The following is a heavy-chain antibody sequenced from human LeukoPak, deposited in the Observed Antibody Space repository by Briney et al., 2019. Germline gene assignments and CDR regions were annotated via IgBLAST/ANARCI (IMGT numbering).Heavy chain of an antibody. CDR3: ARLLGIAAAGAHY. Sequence: PGGSLRLSCAASGFTFSSYSMNWVRKAPGKGLEWVSYISSSSSTIYYADSVKGRFTISRDNAKNSLYLQMNSLRAEDTAVYYCARLLGIAAAGAHYWGQGTLVTVSS. CDR2: ISSSSSTI. V-gene: IGHV3-48*01. D-gene: IGHD6-13*01. J-gene: IGHJ4*02. CDR1: GFTFSSYS.